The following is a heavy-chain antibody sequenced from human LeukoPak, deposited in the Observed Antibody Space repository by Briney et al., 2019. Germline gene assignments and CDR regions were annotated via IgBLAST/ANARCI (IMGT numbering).Heavy chain of an antibody. CDR2: ISGSGGGT. Sequence: PGGSLRLSCAASGFTFSSYAMSWVRQAPGKGLEWVSAISGSGGGTYYADSVKGRFTISRDNSRSTLYLQMNSLRADDTAVYYCAKDQWLGNYYYATDVWGQGTTVTVSS. D-gene: IGHD6-19*01. J-gene: IGHJ6*02. CDR1: GFTFSSYA. V-gene: IGHV3-23*01. CDR3: AKDQWLGNYYYATDV.